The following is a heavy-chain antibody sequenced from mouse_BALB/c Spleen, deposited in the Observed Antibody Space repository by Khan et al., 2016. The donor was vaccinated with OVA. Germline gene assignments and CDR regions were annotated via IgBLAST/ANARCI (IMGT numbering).Heavy chain of an antibody. CDR1: EFSLSRYS. D-gene: IGHD1-1*01. J-gene: IGHJ1*01. V-gene: IGHV2-6-4*01. Sequence: QVQLKQSGPGLVAPSQSLSITCTVSEFSLSRYSVHWVRQPPGKGLEWLGMIWGDGSTDYNSALKSRLSISKDNSKSQVFLKMNSLQTDDTAMYXCARNHYGGGYWYFDVWGAGTTVTVSS. CDR2: IWGDGST. CDR3: ARNHYGGGYWYFDV.